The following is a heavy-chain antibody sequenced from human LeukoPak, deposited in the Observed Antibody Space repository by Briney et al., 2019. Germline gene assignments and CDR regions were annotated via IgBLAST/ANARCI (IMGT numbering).Heavy chain of an antibody. Sequence: QPGGSLRFSCAASGFTFSAYGMHWVRQAPGKGLESAAGIWNDGRKKHYADSVKGRFTISRDNSKNTLYLQMSSVRAEDTAVYCCARGYGSYTISYWGQGTLVTVSS. CDR3: ARGYGSYTISY. CDR2: IWNDGRKK. V-gene: IGHV3-33*01. D-gene: IGHD3-10*01. CDR1: GFTFSAYG. J-gene: IGHJ4*02.